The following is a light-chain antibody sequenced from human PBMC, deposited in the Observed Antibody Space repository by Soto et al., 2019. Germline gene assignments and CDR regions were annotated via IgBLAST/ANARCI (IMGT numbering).Light chain of an antibody. CDR1: SSSIGSNT. V-gene: IGLV1-44*01. J-gene: IGLJ3*02. CDR2: GTN. CDR3: AAWDDSLRGNV. Sequence: QSVLTQPPSASGTPGQRVTISCSGSSSSIGSNTVNWYQQLPGTAPKLLIYGTNRRPSGVPDRFSGSKSGTSASLAISGLQSEDEADYYCAAWDDSLRGNVFGGVTKVSVL.